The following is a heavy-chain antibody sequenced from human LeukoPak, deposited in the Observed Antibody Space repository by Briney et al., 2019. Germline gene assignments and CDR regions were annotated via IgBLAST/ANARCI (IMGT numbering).Heavy chain of an antibody. CDR3: TRGGKSKGDIDF. D-gene: IGHD1-26*01. CDR2: INSDGSST. V-gene: IGHV3-74*01. J-gene: IGHJ4*02. CDR1: GFTFSSYW. Sequence: GGSLRLSCAASGFTFSSYWMHWVRQAPGKGLVGVSRINSDGSSTSYADSVKGRFTISRDNAKNTLYLQMNSPRAQDTAYYNCTRGGKSKGDIDFRGQRTVVSVSS.